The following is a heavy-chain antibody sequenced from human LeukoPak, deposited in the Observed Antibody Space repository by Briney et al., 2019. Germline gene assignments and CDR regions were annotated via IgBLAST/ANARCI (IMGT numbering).Heavy chain of an antibody. Sequence: SETLSLTCTVSGGSVSSGSYYQSWIRQPPGKGLEWIGYIYYSGSTNYNPSLKSRVTISVDTSKNQFSLKLSSVTAADTAVYYCARAGNIVGNWGQGTLVTVSS. CDR1: GGSVSSGSYY. V-gene: IGHV4-61*01. CDR3: ARAGNIVGN. J-gene: IGHJ4*02. CDR2: IYYSGST. D-gene: IGHD1-26*01.